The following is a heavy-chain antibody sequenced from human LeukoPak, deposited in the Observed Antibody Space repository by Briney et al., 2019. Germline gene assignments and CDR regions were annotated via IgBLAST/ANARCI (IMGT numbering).Heavy chain of an antibody. CDR1: GFTFGDYA. V-gene: IGHV3-49*03. CDR3: TRAAEGGDYVWGSYVVSWFDP. CDR2: IRSKAYGGTT. J-gene: IGHJ5*02. Sequence: GGSLRLSCTASGFTFGDYAMSWFRQAPGKGLEWVGFIRSKAYGGTTEYAASVKGRFTISRDDSKSIAYLQMNSLKTEDTAVYYCTRAAEGGDYVWGSYVVSWFDPWGQGTLVTVSS. D-gene: IGHD3-16*01.